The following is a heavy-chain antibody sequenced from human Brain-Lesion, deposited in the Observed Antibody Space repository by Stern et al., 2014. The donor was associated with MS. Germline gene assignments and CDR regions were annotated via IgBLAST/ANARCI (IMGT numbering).Heavy chain of an antibody. V-gene: IGHV3-74*02. CDR2: VNNDGRRT. D-gene: IGHD3-10*01. CDR3: ARGERWFDS. CDR1: PFTFSHYS. J-gene: IGHJ5*01. Sequence: HLPQSRGRFPQPAGPLTLPCAASPFTFSHYSIHPLRQAPGKGPVWVSRVNNDGRRTSYADSVKGRFTMSRDNAKNTLYLQMNSLRVEDTAIYYCARGERWFDSWGQGTLVTVSS.